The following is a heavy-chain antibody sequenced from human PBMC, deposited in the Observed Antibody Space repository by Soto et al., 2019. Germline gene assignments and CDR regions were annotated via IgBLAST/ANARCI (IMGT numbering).Heavy chain of an antibody. J-gene: IGHJ5*02. CDR2: INPSGGST. V-gene: IGHV1-46*01. D-gene: IGHD6-6*01. CDR3: ARVGSSRWFDP. CDR1: GYTFTSYY. Sequence: QVQLVQSGAEVKKPGASVKVSCKASGYTFTSYYMHWVRQAPGQGLEWMGIINPSGGSTSYAQKFQGRVTMTRDTSKSTGYMELSSLRSEDTAVYYCARVGSSRWFDPWGQGTLVTVSS.